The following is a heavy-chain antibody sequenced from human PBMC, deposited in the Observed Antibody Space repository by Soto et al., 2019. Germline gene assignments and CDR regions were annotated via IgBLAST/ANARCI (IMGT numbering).Heavy chain of an antibody. J-gene: IGHJ4*02. D-gene: IGHD1-7*01. CDR3: AKDRRAGGNYGFYSDF. V-gene: IGHV3-23*01. CDR2: SSATGAGT. Sequence: GGSLRLSCTASGFAFSNYGIHWVRQAPGKGLEWVSFSSATGAGTYYADSVKGRFTISRDNSKNTLYLQMTSLRADDTAVYYCAKDRRAGGNYGFYSDFWGQGALVTVSS. CDR1: GFAFSNYG.